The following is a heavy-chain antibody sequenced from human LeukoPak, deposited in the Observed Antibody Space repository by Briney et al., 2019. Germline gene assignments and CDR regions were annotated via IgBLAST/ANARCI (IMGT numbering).Heavy chain of an antibody. J-gene: IGHJ4*02. CDR2: IYYSVST. CDR1: GGSISSYY. D-gene: IGHD5-24*01. Sequence: SETLSLTCTVPGGSISSYYWSWIRQPPGKGLEWIGYIYYSVSTNYNPSLKSRVTISVDTSKNQFSLKLSSVTAAETAVYYCARAERWLQLIDYWGQGTLVTVSS. V-gene: IGHV4-59*01. CDR3: ARAERWLQLIDY.